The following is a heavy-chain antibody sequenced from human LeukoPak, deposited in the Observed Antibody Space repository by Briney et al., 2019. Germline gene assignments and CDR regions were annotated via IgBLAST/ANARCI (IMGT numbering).Heavy chain of an antibody. CDR1: GGSISSYY. CDR3: ASVRWNSSGRHNWFDP. CDR2: IYYSGST. J-gene: IGHJ5*02. Sequence: SETLSLTCTVSGGSISSYYWSWIRQPPGKGQEWIGYIYYSGSTNYNPSPKSRVTISVDTSKNQFSLKLSSVTAADTAVYYCASVRWNSSGRHNWFDPWGQGTLVTVSS. V-gene: IGHV4-59*01. D-gene: IGHD3-22*01.